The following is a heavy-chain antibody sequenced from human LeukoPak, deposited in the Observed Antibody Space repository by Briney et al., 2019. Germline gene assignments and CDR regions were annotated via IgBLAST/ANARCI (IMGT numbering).Heavy chain of an antibody. Sequence: GGSLRLSCAASGFTFSSYWMSWVRQAPGKGLEWVANIKQDGSEKYYVDSVKGRFTISRDNAKNSLYLQMNSLRAEDTAVYYCARDRGSSWYSSGTFDYWGQGTLVTVSS. V-gene: IGHV3-7*01. D-gene: IGHD6-13*01. CDR1: GFTFSSYW. CDR2: IKQDGSEK. CDR3: ARDRGSSWYSSGTFDY. J-gene: IGHJ4*02.